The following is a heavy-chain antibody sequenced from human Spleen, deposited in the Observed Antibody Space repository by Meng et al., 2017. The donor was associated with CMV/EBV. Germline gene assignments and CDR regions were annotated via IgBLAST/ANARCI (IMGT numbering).Heavy chain of an antibody. Sequence: GESLKISCTASGFSFSRYWMSWVRQAPGKGLEWVANIKPDGSERYYVDSVKGRFTISRDNAKNSLSLQMNSLRAEDTAVYYCARDSCSTTSCYKAHDAFDIWGQGTMVTVSS. D-gene: IGHD2-2*02. CDR3: ARDSCSTTSCYKAHDAFDI. CDR1: GFSFSRYW. V-gene: IGHV3-7*03. J-gene: IGHJ3*02. CDR2: IKPDGSER.